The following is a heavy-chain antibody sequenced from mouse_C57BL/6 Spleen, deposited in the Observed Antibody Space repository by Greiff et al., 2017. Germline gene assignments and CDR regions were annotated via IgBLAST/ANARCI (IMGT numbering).Heavy chain of an antibody. J-gene: IGHJ1*03. Sequence: QVQLQQSGAELVRPGTSVKMSCKASGYTFTNYWIGWAKQRPGHGLEWIGDIYPGGGYTNYNEKFTGKATLTADKSSSTLYLQFSSLTTEDSAIDYCARSGLIQPVGWNFEGGGTGTTVT. CDR2: IYPGGGYT. CDR3: ARSGLIQPVGWNFEG. D-gene: IGHD2-3*01. CDR1: GYTFTNYW. V-gene: IGHV1-63*01.